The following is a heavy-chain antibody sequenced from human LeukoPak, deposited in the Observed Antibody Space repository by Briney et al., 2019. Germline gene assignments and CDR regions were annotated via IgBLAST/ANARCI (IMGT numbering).Heavy chain of an antibody. J-gene: IGHJ4*02. CDR2: IRTKANNYAT. V-gene: IGHV3-73*01. CDR3: SRHEALPGDY. CDR1: GFTFSGST. D-gene: IGHD2-21*02. Sequence: PEGSPRLSCAASGFTFSGSTVHWVRQASGKGLDWVGHIRTKANNYATAYAASVNGRFTISSDDSKNTAYLQLNSLKIEDTAVYYCSRHEALPGDYWGQGTLVTVSS.